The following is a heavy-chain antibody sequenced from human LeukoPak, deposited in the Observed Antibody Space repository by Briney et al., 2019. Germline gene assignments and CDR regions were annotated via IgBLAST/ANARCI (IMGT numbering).Heavy chain of an antibody. CDR3: ARPVYGDYV. Sequence: GGSLRLSCAASGFTFDDYAMHWVRQAPGKGLVWISQINGDGTTTTYADSVRGRFTISRDNAKNTLYLQMNSLRVEDTAVYYCARPVYGDYVWGQGTPVTVSS. V-gene: IGHV3-74*01. J-gene: IGHJ4*02. CDR1: GFTFDDYA. CDR2: INGDGTTT. D-gene: IGHD4-17*01.